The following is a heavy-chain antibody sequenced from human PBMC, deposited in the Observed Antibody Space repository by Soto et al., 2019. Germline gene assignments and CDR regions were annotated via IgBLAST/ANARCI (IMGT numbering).Heavy chain of an antibody. J-gene: IGHJ6*02. CDR1: GFTFSSYE. Sequence: EVQLVESGGGLGQPGGSLRLSCAASGFTFSSYEMNWVRQAPGKGLEWVSYISSSGSTIYYADSVKGRFTISRDNAKNSLYLQMNSLSAADTSVYYCARDGLMTYSYGMDVWGQGTTVTVSS. CDR2: ISSSGSTI. D-gene: IGHD6-19*01. V-gene: IGHV3-48*03. CDR3: ARDGLMTYSYGMDV.